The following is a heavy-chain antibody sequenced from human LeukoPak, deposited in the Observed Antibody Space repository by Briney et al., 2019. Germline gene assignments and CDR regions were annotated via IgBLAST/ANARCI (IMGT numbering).Heavy chain of an antibody. CDR2: ISSSSSYI. CDR1: GFTFSSYS. V-gene: IGHV3-21*04. Sequence: GGSLRLSCAASGFTFSSYSMNWVRQAPGKGLEWVSSISSSSSYIYYADSVKGRFTISRDNAKNSLYLQMNSLRAEDTAVYYCASQTVSSFTIFGLRGVFDIWGQGTMVTVSS. J-gene: IGHJ3*02. D-gene: IGHD3-3*01. CDR3: ASQTVSSFTIFGLRGVFDI.